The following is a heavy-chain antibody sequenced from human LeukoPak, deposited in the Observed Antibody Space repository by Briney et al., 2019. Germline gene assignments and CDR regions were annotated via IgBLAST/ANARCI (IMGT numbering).Heavy chain of an antibody. CDR2: IYYGGSA. V-gene: IGHV4-39*01. Sequence: SETLSLTCTVSGGSISSTSYYWGWIRQPPGRGLEWIGYIYYGGSASYNPSLKSRVTISVDTSKKQFSLKLSSVTAADTAVYYCARSSGTGTFSYWGQGTLVTVSS. D-gene: IGHD6-25*01. CDR1: GGSISSTSYY. J-gene: IGHJ4*02. CDR3: ARSSGTGTFSY.